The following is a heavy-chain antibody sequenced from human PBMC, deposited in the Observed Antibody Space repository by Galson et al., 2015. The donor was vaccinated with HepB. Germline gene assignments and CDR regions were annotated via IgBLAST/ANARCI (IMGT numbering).Heavy chain of an antibody. D-gene: IGHD1-26*01. Sequence: SVKVSCKASGYTFTGYYMHWVRQAPGQGLEWMGWINPNSGGTNYAQKFQGRVTMTRDTSISTAYMELSRLRSDDTAVYYCARFETTLIVGATTSDMVDYWGQGTLVTVSS. CDR3: ARFETTLIVGATTSDMVDY. CDR2: INPNSGGT. J-gene: IGHJ4*02. V-gene: IGHV1-2*02. CDR1: GYTFTGYY.